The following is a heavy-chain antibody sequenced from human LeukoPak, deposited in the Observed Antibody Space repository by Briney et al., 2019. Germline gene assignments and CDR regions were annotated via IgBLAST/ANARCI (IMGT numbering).Heavy chain of an antibody. D-gene: IGHD3-10*01. CDR3: ARGAGELPIDY. V-gene: IGHV3-11*06. CDR2: ISFSSGDT. Sequence: GGSLRLSCAASGFAFGHYYMSWFRQAPGKGPESVSYISFSSGDTNHGDSVRGRFTISRDNAKNSLYLQMNSLRVEDTAVYYCARGAGELPIDYWGQGTMVTVSS. J-gene: IGHJ4*02. CDR1: GFAFGHYY.